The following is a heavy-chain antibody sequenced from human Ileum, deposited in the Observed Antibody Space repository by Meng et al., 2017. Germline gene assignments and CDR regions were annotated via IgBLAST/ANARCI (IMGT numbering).Heavy chain of an antibody. J-gene: IGHJ4*02. V-gene: IGHV4-4*02. CDR1: GDSISTTNW. CDR2: IYHSGLV. Sequence: QRKLQEPGHGWVKPSGTLSLTCAVSGDSISTTNWWNWVRQPPGEGLEWIGEIYHSGLVNYNLSLKSRVTLSIDKSKNQFSLKLISVTAADTGVYYCAANSGKKMHSWGQGTLVTVSS. D-gene: IGHD4-23*01. CDR3: AANSGKKMHS.